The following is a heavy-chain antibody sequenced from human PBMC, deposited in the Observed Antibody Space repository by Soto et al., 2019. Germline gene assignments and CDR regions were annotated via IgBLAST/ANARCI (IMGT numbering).Heavy chain of an antibody. V-gene: IGHV4-39*01. Sequence: SETLSLTCTVSGGSISTSGYSWGWIRQPPGKGLEWIGSMHYSGGTYNNPSLKSRVTMSVDTSKNHFSLKLGSVTAADTAVYYCARHRYCSGGSCYHLDNWVDPWGQGTLVTVSS. CDR1: GGSISTSGYS. CDR3: ARHRYCSGGSCYHLDNWVDP. CDR2: MHYSGGT. J-gene: IGHJ5*02. D-gene: IGHD2-15*01.